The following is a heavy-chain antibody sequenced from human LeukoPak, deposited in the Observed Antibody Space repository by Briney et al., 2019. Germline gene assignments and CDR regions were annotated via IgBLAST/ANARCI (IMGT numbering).Heavy chain of an antibody. Sequence: GRSLRLSCAASGFTFGDYAMHWVRQSPAKGLEWVSGISWNSGSIGYADSVKGRFTISRGNAKNSLYLQMNSLRAEDTALYYCAKDISFDSSGNDYWGQGTLVTVSS. CDR3: AKDISFDSSGNDY. D-gene: IGHD3-22*01. V-gene: IGHV3-9*01. CDR2: ISWNSGSI. CDR1: GFTFGDYA. J-gene: IGHJ4*02.